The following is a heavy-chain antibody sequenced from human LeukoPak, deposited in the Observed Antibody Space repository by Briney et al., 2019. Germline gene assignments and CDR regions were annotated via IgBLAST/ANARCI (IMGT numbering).Heavy chain of an antibody. CDR1: GFTFSSYG. D-gene: IGHD3-10*01. CDR2: IWYDGSNK. V-gene: IGHV3-33*01. CDR3: ARWRITMVRGGLDY. Sequence: GGSLRLSCAASGFTFSSYGMHWVRQAPGKGLEWVAVIWYDGSNKYYADSVKGRFTISRDNSKNTLCLQMNSLRAEDTAVYYCARWRITMVRGGLDYWGQGTLVTVSS. J-gene: IGHJ4*02.